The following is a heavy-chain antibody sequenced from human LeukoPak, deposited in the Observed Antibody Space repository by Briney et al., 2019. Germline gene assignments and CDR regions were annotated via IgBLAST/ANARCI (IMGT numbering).Heavy chain of an antibody. J-gene: IGHJ4*02. V-gene: IGHV3-23*01. Sequence: PGESLRLSCAGSGFTLGSYAMSWVRQAPGKGLEWVSAISGNGYNTYYADSVKGRFIVSSESSGNTLYLQMHNLRAEDTAVYYCAKGVRLWFAFYFDYWGQGTLVTVSS. D-gene: IGHD3-10*01. CDR3: AKGVRLWFAFYFDY. CDR2: ISGNGYNT. CDR1: GFTLGSYA.